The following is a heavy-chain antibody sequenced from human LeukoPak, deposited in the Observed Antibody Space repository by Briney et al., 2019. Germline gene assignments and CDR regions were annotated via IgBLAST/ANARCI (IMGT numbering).Heavy chain of an antibody. CDR3: AKDLHYGPADY. CDR1: GFAFGSYG. D-gene: IGHD3-10*01. V-gene: IGHV3-48*04. J-gene: IGHJ4*02. CDR2: ISSSGSTI. Sequence: PGGSLRLSCAASGFAFGSYGMSWVRQAPGKGLEWVSYISSSGSTIYYADSVKGRFTISRDNAKNALYLQMNSLRAEDTAVYYCAKDLHYGPADYWGQGTLVTVSS.